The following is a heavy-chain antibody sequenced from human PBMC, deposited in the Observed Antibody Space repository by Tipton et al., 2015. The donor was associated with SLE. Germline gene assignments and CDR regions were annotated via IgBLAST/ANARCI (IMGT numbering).Heavy chain of an antibody. J-gene: IGHJ5*02. V-gene: IGHV1-46*01. CDR1: GYTFTSYY. CDR3: ARDLPTVTTRYNWFDP. Sequence: QSGPEGKKPGASVKVSCKASGYTFTSYYMHWVRQAPGQGLEWMGIINPSGGSTSYAQKFQGRVTMTRDTSTSIVYMELSSLRSEDTAVYYCARDLPTVTTRYNWFDPWGQGTLVTVSS. D-gene: IGHD4-11*01. CDR2: INPSGGST.